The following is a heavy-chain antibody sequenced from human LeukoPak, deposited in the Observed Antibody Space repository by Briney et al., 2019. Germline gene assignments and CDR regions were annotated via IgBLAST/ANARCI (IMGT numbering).Heavy chain of an antibody. CDR1: GGSIGSSSYY. J-gene: IGHJ4*02. Sequence: SETLSLTCTVSGGSIGSSSYYWGWIRQPPGKGLEWIGIIYYSGTTYYNPSLKSRVTISVDTSKNQFSQKLSSVTAADTAIYYCARAPLYHYDSSGYLFDYWGQGTLVTVSS. D-gene: IGHD3-22*01. CDR2: IYYSGTT. CDR3: ARAPLYHYDSSGYLFDY. V-gene: IGHV4-39*07.